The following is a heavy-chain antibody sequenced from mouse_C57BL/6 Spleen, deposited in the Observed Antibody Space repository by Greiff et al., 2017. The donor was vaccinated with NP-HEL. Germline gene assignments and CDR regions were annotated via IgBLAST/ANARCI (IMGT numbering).Heavy chain of an antibody. CDR1: GYTFTGYW. J-gene: IGHJ3*01. CDR2: ILPGSGST. CDR3: AQLEYYGSSSWFAY. D-gene: IGHD1-1*01. Sequence: VQLQQSGAELMKPGASVKLSCKATGYTFTGYWIEWVKQRPGQGLEWIGEILPGSGSTNYNEKVKGKGTFTADTSSNTAYMLFISLTTDDSAIYCSAQLEYYGSSSWFAYWGQGTLVTVSA. V-gene: IGHV1-9*01.